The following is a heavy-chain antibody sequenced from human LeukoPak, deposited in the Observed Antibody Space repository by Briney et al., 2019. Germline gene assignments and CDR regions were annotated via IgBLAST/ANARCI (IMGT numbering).Heavy chain of an antibody. D-gene: IGHD1-1*01. J-gene: IGHJ6*02. CDR1: GGSISSYY. CDR3: ARVGGTNYYYYGMDV. CDR2: IYDSGST. Sequence: SEALSLTCTVSGGSISSYYWSWIRQPPGKGLEWIGYIYDSGSTNYNPSLKSRVTISVDTSKNQFSLKLSSVTAADTAVYYCARVGGTNYYYYGMDVWGQGTTVTVSS. V-gene: IGHV4-59*01.